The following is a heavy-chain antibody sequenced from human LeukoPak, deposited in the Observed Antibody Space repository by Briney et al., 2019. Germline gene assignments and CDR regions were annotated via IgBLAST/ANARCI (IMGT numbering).Heavy chain of an antibody. CDR1: GGTFSSYT. V-gene: IGHV1-69*02. Sequence: SVKVSCKASGGTFSSYTISWGRQAPGQGLEWMGRIIPILGIANYAQKFPGRVTITAEKSTSTDYMQLRSLRSEDPAVYYCARAGAYCGGDCSDFDYWGQGTLVTVSS. J-gene: IGHJ4*02. CDR3: ARAGAYCGGDCSDFDY. D-gene: IGHD2-21*01. CDR2: IIPILGIA.